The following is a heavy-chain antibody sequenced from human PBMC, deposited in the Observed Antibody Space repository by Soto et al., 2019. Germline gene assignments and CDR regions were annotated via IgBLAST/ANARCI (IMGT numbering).Heavy chain of an antibody. CDR2: IKEDGSEK. V-gene: IGHV3-7*04. CDR3: ARAIAVGSTSLDY. J-gene: IGHJ4*02. CDR1: GFTFSSSW. Sequence: PGGSLRLSCAASGFTFSSSWMNWVRQAPGKGLEWVAGIKEDGSEKYYVDIVKGRFTISRDNAKNSLYLQMDSLRDEDTAVYFCARAIAVGSTSLDYWGLGTRVTVSS. D-gene: IGHD6-19*01.